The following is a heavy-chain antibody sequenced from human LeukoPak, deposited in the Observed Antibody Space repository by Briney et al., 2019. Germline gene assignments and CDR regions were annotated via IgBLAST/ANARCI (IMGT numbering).Heavy chain of an antibody. Sequence: SVKVSCKASGGTFSSYAISWVRQAPGQGLEWMGGIIPIFGTANYAQKFQGRVTMTEDTSTDTAYMELSSLRSEDTAVYYCATEWELLFGYWGQGTLVTVSS. CDR2: IIPIFGTA. J-gene: IGHJ4*02. D-gene: IGHD2-15*01. V-gene: IGHV1-69*06. CDR3: ATEWELLFGY. CDR1: GGTFSSYA.